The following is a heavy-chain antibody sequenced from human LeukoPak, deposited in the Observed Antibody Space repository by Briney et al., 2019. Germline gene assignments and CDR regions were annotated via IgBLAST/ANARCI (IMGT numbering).Heavy chain of an antibody. J-gene: IGHJ4*02. CDR3: ARDERGVATVKQFDY. CDR1: GYSFTSHY. D-gene: IGHD5-12*01. Sequence: ASVKVSCKASGYSFTSHYMHWVRQAPGQGLEWMGIINPSGGSTSYAQKFQGRVTMTTDTSTSTAYMELRSLRSDDTAVYYCARDERGVATVKQFDYWGQGTLVTVSS. V-gene: IGHV1-46*01. CDR2: INPSGGST.